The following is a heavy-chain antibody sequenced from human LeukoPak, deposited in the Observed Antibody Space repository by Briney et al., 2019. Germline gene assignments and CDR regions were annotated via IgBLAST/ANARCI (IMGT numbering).Heavy chain of an antibody. J-gene: IGHJ4*02. V-gene: IGHV3-48*02. CDR2: ISSSSSTI. CDR1: GFTFSSYS. D-gene: IGHD1-26*01. CDR3: ARDGGLVGASGAFDY. Sequence: GGALRLSCAASGFTFSSYSMNWGRQAPGKGLEWGSYISSSSSTIYYADSVKGRFTISRDNAKNSLYLQMNSLRDEDTAVYYCARDGGLVGASGAFDYWGQGTLVTVSS.